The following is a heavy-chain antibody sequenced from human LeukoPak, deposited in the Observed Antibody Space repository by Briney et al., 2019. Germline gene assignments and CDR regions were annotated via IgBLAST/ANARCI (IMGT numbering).Heavy chain of an antibody. Sequence: GRSLRLSCAASGFTFSSYGMHWVRQASGKGLEWVALIWYDGSNKYYADSVKGRFTISRDNSKNTLYLQMNSLRAEDTAVYYCARDDGDVLYYYYGMDVWGQGTTVTVSS. CDR3: ARDDGDVLYYYYGMDV. CDR2: IWYDGSNK. J-gene: IGHJ6*02. V-gene: IGHV3-33*01. CDR1: GFTFSSYG. D-gene: IGHD4-17*01.